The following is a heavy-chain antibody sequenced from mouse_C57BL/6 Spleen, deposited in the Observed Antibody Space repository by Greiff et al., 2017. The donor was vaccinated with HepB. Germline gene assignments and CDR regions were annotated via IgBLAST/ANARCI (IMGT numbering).Heavy chain of an antibody. J-gene: IGHJ2*01. V-gene: IGHV1-59*01. CDR2: IDPSDSYT. CDR3: ARDYYGSSYGTY. Sequence: VKLQQPGAELVRPGTSVKLSCKASGYTFTSYWMHWVKQRPGQGLEWIGVIDPSDSYTNYNQKFKGKATLTVDTSSSTAYMQLSSLTSEDSAVYYCARDYYGSSYGTYWGQGTTLTVSS. CDR1: GYTFTSYW. D-gene: IGHD1-1*01.